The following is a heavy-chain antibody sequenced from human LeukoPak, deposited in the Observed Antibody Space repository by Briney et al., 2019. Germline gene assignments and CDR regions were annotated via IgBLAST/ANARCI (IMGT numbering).Heavy chain of an antibody. V-gene: IGHV5-51*01. CDR2: IYPGDSDT. D-gene: IGHD2-2*01. CDR3: ARQEDCSSTSCYGLDY. CDR1: GYIFTSYW. J-gene: IGHJ4*02. Sequence: GESLKISGKGSGYIFTSYWSGWVRQLPGKGLEWMGIIYPGDSDTRYSPSFQGQVTISADKSISTAYLQRSSLKASDTAMYYCARQEDCSSTSCYGLDYWGQGTLVTVSS.